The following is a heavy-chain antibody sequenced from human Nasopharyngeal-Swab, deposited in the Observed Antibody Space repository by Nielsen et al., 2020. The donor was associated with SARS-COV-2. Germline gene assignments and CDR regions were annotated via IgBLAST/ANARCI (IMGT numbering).Heavy chain of an antibody. V-gene: IGHV4-38-2*02. CDR1: GYSISSGYY. CDR2: IYHSGST. J-gene: IGHJ4*02. Sequence: SETLSLTCTVSGYSISSGYYWGWIRQPPGKGLEWIGSIYHSGSTYYNPSLKSRVTISVDTSKNQFSLKLSSVTAADTAVYYCARSSYWFVVGLLRPNRLFDYWGQGTLVTVSS. CDR3: ARSSYWFVVGLLRPNRLFDY. D-gene: IGHD2-21*01.